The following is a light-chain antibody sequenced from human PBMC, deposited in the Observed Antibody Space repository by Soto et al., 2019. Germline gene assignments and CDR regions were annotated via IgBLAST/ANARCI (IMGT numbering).Light chain of an antibody. CDR3: QQYVHWPPGT. CDR1: QSVSSS. Sequence: EIVLTQSPGTLSVSPGERVTLSCRASQSVSSSLAWYQQRPGQAPRLLIYDTSTRAAGIAARFSGSGSGTEFTLTISSLQSEDFAVYYCQQYVHWPPGTFGQGTTVDIK. J-gene: IGKJ1*01. CDR2: DTS. V-gene: IGKV3-15*01.